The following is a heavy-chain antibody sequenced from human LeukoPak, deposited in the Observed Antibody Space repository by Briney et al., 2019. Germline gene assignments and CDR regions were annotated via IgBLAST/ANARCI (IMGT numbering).Heavy chain of an antibody. D-gene: IGHD6-13*01. Sequence: SETLSLTCTVSGGSISSYYWSWIRQPPGKGLEWIGYIYYSGSTNYNPSLKSRVTISVDTSKNQFSLKLSSVTAADTAVYYCARGTKRSSSSWYPSTYFDYWGQGTLVTVSS. V-gene: IGHV4-59*08. CDR1: GGSISSYY. J-gene: IGHJ4*02. CDR3: ARGTKRSSSSWYPSTYFDY. CDR2: IYYSGST.